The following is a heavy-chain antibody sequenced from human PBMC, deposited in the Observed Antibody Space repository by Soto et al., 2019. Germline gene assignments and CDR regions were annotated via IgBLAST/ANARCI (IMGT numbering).Heavy chain of an antibody. D-gene: IGHD3-10*01. Sequence: KTSETLSLTCAVSGGSLGGVGYSWSWIRQPPGGGLEWIGYMYHSGTFLKSPSLKTRLTMSLDMSKNQFSLTLNSMTAADTAVYYCARAQFYSGSGNYNNLMFDAWGQGIQVTVSS. J-gene: IGHJ5*02. CDR3: ARAQFYSGSGNYNNLMFDA. CDR2: MYHSGTF. CDR1: GGSLGGVGYS. V-gene: IGHV4-30-2*01.